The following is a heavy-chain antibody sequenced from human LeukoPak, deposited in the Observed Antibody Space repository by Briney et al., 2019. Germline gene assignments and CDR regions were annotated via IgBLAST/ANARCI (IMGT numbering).Heavy chain of an antibody. CDR2: ITAFNGNA. V-gene: IGHV1-18*01. J-gene: IGHJ6*03. CDR3: ARADGYAYYYMDV. Sequence: GASVKVSCKASGFTFTSYGISWVRQAPGQGLEWMGWITAFNGNANYAQKFQGRVTMTTDTSTTTAYMELRSLRSDDTAVYYCARADGYAYYYMDVWGKGTTVTVSS. CDR1: GFTFTSYG. D-gene: IGHD3-16*01.